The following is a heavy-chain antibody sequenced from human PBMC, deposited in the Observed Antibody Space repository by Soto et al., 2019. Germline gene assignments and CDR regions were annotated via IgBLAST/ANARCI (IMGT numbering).Heavy chain of an antibody. D-gene: IGHD6-13*01. CDR3: AKEHHYSSSWSEFDY. J-gene: IGHJ4*02. CDR1: GFTFSSYA. V-gene: IGHV3-23*01. CDR2: ISGSGVST. Sequence: EVQLLGSGGGLVQPGGSLILSCAASGFTFSSYAMSWVRQAPGKGLEWVSAISGSGVSTYYADSVKGRFTISRDNSKNTLYLQMNSLRAEDTAVYYCAKEHHYSSSWSEFDYWGQGTLVTVSS.